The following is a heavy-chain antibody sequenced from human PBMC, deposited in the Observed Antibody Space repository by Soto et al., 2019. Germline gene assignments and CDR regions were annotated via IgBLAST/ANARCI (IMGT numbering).Heavy chain of an antibody. Sequence: SETLSLTCTVSGGSISSYYWSWIRQPPGKGLEWIGYIYYSGSTNYNPSLKSRVTISVDTSKDQFSLKLSSVTAADTAVYYCARFKDDYGDSQFDYWGQGTLVTVSS. CDR1: GGSISSYY. V-gene: IGHV4-59*01. J-gene: IGHJ4*02. CDR2: IYYSGST. D-gene: IGHD4-17*01. CDR3: ARFKDDYGDSQFDY.